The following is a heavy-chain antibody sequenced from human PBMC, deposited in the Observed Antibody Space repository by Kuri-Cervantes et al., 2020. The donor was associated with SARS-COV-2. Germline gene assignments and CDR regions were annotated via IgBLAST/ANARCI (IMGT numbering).Heavy chain of an antibody. CDR3: ARDRGSSDFDY. J-gene: IGHJ4*02. V-gene: IGHV3-74*01. Sequence: GGSLRLSCAASGFTFSGHWKHWVRQAPGKGLVWVSRINSGGNSTSYADSVKGRFTISRDNAKNTLYLQMSSLRAEDTAVYYCARDRGSSDFDYWGQGTLVTVSS. CDR2: INSGGNST. D-gene: IGHD6-25*01. CDR1: GFTFSGHW.